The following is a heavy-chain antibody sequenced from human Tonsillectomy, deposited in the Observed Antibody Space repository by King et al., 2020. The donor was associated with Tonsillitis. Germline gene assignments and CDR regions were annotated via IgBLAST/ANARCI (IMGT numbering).Heavy chain of an antibody. D-gene: IGHD6-19*01. CDR2: INSDGSST. CDR3: ARDRGSGWLTTFDY. V-gene: IGHV3-74*01. J-gene: IGHJ4*02. CDR1: GFTFSSYW. Sequence: DVQLVESGGGLVQPGGSLRLSCAASGFTFSSYWMHWVRQAPGKGLVWDSRINSDGSSTSYADSVKGRFTISRDNAKNTLYLQMNSLRAEDTAVYYCARDRGSGWLTTFDYWGQGTLVTVSS.